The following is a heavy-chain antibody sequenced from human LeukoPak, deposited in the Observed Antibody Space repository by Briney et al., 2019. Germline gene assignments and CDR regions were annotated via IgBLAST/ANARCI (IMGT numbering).Heavy chain of an antibody. D-gene: IGHD3-3*01. CDR1: GFTFSSYA. Sequence: GGSLRLSCAASGFTFSSYAMSWVRQAPGKGLEWVSAISGSGGSTYYADSVKGRFTISRDNSKNTLYLQMNSLRAEDTAVYYCAKDEGRATYYDFWSGYYTDWGQGTLVTVSS. V-gene: IGHV3-23*01. CDR2: ISGSGGST. CDR3: AKDEGRATYYDFWSGYYTD. J-gene: IGHJ4*02.